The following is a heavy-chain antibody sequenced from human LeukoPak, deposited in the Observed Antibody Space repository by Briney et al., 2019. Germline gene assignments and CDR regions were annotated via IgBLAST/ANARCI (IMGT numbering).Heavy chain of an antibody. CDR3: AIKPPSGWFGTGWLDP. CDR1: GGSIRNNNW. Sequence: SGTLSLTCSVSGGSIRNNNWWSWVRQPPGKGLEWIGNIYHTGATYYNPSLKSRVPISVDKAKKQFSLKVNSVTAADTAVYYCAIKPPSGWFGTGWLDPWGQGSLVTVSS. CDR2: IYHTGAT. D-gene: IGHD3-10*01. J-gene: IGHJ5*02. V-gene: IGHV4-4*02.